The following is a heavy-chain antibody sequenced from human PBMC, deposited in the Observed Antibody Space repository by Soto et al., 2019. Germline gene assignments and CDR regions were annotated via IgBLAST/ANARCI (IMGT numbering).Heavy chain of an antibody. CDR3: ARVGTIFGVVIDPHYYYYGMDV. D-gene: IGHD3-3*01. CDR2: IWYDGSNK. V-gene: IGHV3-33*01. J-gene: IGHJ6*02. CDR1: GFTFSSYG. Sequence: LRLSCAASGFTFSSYGMHWVRQAPGKGLEWVAVIWYDGSNKYYADSVKGRFTISRDNSKNTLYLQMNSLRAEDTAVYYCARVGTIFGVVIDPHYYYYGMDVWGQGTTVTVSS.